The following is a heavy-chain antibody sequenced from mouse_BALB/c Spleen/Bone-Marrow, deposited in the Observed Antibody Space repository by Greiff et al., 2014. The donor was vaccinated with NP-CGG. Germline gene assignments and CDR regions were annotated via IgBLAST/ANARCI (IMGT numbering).Heavy chain of an antibody. CDR2: ISSGGST. CDR1: GFTFSSYA. J-gene: IGHJ2*01. Sequence: DVQLVESGGGLVKPGGSLKLSCAASGFTFSSYAMSWVRQTPEKRLEWVASISSGGSTYYPDSGKGRFTISRDNAKNILYLQMSSLRSEDTAMYYCARGGFRGLDYWGQGTTLTVSS. V-gene: IGHV5-6-5*01. CDR3: ARGGFRGLDY.